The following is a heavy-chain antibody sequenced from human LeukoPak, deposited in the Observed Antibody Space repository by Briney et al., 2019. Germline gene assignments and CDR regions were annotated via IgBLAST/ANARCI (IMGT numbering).Heavy chain of an antibody. J-gene: IGHJ4*02. CDR1: GFTFSSYS. CDR2: ISSSSSYI. CDR3: ARATGGWSEGCIYY. Sequence: GGSLRLSCAASGFTFSSYSMNWVRQAPGKGLEWVSSISSSSSYIYYADSVKGRFTISRDNAKNSLYLQMNSLRAEDTAVYYCARATGGWSEGCIYYWGQGTLVTVSS. D-gene: IGHD6-19*01. V-gene: IGHV3-21*01.